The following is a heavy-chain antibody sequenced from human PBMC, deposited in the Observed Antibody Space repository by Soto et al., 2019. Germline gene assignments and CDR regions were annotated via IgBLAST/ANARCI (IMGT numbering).Heavy chain of an antibody. J-gene: IGHJ6*02. V-gene: IGHV3-48*03. Sequence: PGGSLRLSCAASGFTFSSYEMNWVRQAPGKGLEWVSYISSSGSTIYYADSVKGRFTISRDNAKNSLYLQMNSLRAEDTAVYYCGRDSPRDSSSWYYYYYGMDVWGQGTTVTVSS. CDR2: ISSSGSTI. CDR3: GRDSPRDSSSWYYYYYGMDV. CDR1: GFTFSSYE. D-gene: IGHD6-13*01.